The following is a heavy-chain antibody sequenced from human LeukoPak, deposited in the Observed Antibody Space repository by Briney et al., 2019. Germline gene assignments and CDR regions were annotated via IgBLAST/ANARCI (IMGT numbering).Heavy chain of an antibody. J-gene: IGHJ4*02. D-gene: IGHD4-17*01. CDR3: ARSIMTTVTTFGY. V-gene: IGHV4-59*04. Sequence: PSETLSLTCTVSGGSISSYYWSWIRQPPGKGLEWIGSIYYSGSTYYNPSLKSRVTISVDKYKDQLSLKLSSVTAADTAVYYCARSIMTTVTTFGYWGQGTLVTVSS. CDR2: IYYSGST. CDR1: GGSISSYY.